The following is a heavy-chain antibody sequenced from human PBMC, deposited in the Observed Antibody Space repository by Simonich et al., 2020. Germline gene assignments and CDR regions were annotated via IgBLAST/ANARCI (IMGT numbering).Heavy chain of an antibody. J-gene: IGHJ3*02. CDR1: GYTFTGYY. CDR3: ARARLYSSSHAFDI. D-gene: IGHD6-6*01. Sequence: QVQLVQSGAEVKKPGASVKVSCKASGYTFTGYYMHWVRQAPGQGIERMGWINPNSGCTNYAQKFKGRVTMTRDKSISTAYMELSRLRSDDTAVYYCARARLYSSSHAFDIWGQGTMVTVSS. V-gene: IGHV1-2*02. CDR2: INPNSGCT.